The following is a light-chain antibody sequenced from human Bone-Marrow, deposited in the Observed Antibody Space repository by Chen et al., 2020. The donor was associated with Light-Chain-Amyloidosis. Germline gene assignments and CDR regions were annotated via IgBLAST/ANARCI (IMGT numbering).Light chain of an antibody. CDR3: QQYGTSPLT. J-gene: IGKJ4*01. CDR1: QTISSNY. Sequence: EIVLTQSPGTLSLSPGEGANLSCRASQTISSNYLTWYQQKFGQAPRLLISGSSSRATGIPYRFTGSGSGTDFTLTITRLEPEDVAMYYCQQYGTSPLTFGGGTKVEI. CDR2: GSS. V-gene: IGKV3-20*01.